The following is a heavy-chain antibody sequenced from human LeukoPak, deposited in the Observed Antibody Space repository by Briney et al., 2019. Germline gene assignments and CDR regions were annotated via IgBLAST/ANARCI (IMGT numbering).Heavy chain of an antibody. CDR3: AADYYDSSGYHSAAFDY. CDR2: INHSGST. J-gene: IGHJ4*02. Sequence: SETLSLTCAVHGGSFSGYYWSWIRQPPGKGLEWIGEINHSGSTNYNPSLKSRVTISVDTSKNQFSLKLSSVTAADTAVYYCAADYYDSSGYHSAAFDYWGQGTLVTVSS. V-gene: IGHV4-34*01. D-gene: IGHD3-22*01. CDR1: GGSFSGYY.